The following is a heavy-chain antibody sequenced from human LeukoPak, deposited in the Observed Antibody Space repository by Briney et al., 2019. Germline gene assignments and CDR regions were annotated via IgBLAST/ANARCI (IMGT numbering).Heavy chain of an antibody. Sequence: SETLSLTCTVSGGSISSYYWSWIRQPAGKGLEWIGRIYTSGSTNYNPSLKSRVTMSVDTSKNQSSLKPSSVTAADTAVYYCARDRDTAMADDAFDIWGQGTMVTVSS. CDR2: IYTSGST. V-gene: IGHV4-4*07. D-gene: IGHD5-18*01. J-gene: IGHJ3*02. CDR3: ARDRDTAMADDAFDI. CDR1: GGSISSYY.